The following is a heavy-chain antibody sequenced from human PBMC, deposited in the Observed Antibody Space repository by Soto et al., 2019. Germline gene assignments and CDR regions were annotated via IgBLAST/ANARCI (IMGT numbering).Heavy chain of an antibody. V-gene: IGHV4-34*01. D-gene: IGHD1-7*01. CDR3: ARGGGGWNYGRGRYYYYAMDV. CDR2: ISHSGIT. J-gene: IGHJ6*02. Sequence: PSETLSLTCAVYGGSFSGYYWSWIRQPPGRGLEWIGEISHSGITNYNPSLKSRVTIPVDTSKNQFSLELSSVTAADTAVYYCARGGGGWNYGRGRYYYYAMDVWGQGTTVTVSS. CDR1: GGSFSGYY.